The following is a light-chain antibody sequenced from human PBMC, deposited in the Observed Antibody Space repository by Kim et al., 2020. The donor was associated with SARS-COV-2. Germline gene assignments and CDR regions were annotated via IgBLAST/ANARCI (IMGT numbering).Light chain of an antibody. CDR2: GAS. V-gene: IGKV3-15*01. Sequence: VSPGERATLACRASQSISSNLFWYQQKPGQAPRLLIYGASTRATVIPARFSGSGSGTEFTLTISSLQSEDFAVYYCQQYNNWTPYTFGQGTKLEI. CDR3: QQYNNWTPYT. J-gene: IGKJ2*01. CDR1: QSISSN.